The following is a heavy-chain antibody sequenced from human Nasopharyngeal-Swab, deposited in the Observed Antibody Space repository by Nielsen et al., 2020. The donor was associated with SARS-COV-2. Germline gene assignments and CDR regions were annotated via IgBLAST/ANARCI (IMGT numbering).Heavy chain of an antibody. CDR1: GFTFSSYG. Sequence: GGSLRLSCAASGFTFSSYGMHWVRQAPGKGLEWVAVISYDGYNKYYADSVKGRFTISRDNAKNSLYLQMNSLRAEDTAVYYCARAPKRGSSGYQVVYWGQGTLVTVSS. D-gene: IGHD3-22*01. J-gene: IGHJ4*02. CDR3: ARAPKRGSSGYQVVY. V-gene: IGHV3-30*03. CDR2: ISYDGYNK.